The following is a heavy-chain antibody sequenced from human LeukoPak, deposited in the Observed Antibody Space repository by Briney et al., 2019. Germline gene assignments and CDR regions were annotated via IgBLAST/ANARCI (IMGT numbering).Heavy chain of an antibody. J-gene: IGHJ4*02. CDR3: ARDSCGGGSCYQKYFDY. CDR2: ISAYNGNT. Sequence: ASVKVSCKASGYTFTSYGISWVRQAPGQGLEWMGWISAYNGNTNYAQKLQGRVTMTTDTSTSTAYMELRSLRSDDTAVYYCARDSCGGGSCYQKYFDYWGQGTLVTVSS. D-gene: IGHD2-15*01. V-gene: IGHV1-18*01. CDR1: GYTFTSYG.